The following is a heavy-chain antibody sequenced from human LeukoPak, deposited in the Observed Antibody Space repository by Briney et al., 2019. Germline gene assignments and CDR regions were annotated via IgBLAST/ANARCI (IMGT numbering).Heavy chain of an antibody. CDR3: ATGALMTYFDY. CDR2: IYYSRST. CDR1: GGSIRSSSYY. D-gene: IGHD3-16*01. V-gene: IGHV4-39*01. Sequence: SETLSLTCTVSGGSIRSSSYYWGWIRQPPGEGLEWIGTIYYSRSTYYNPSLKSRVTISVDTSKNQFSLKLSSVTAADTAVYYCATGALMTYFDYWGQGTLVTVSS. J-gene: IGHJ4*02.